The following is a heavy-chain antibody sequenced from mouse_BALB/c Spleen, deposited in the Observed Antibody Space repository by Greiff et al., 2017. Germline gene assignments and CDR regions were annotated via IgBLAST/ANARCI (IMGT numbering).Heavy chain of an antibody. D-gene: IGHD1-1*01. CDR2: ISSGSSTI. Sequence: DVMLVESGGGLVQPGGSRKLSCAASGFTFSSFGMHWVRQAPEKGLEWVAYISSGSSTIYYADTVKGRFTISRDNPKNTLFLQMTSLRSEDTAMYYCARRGLRRDYAMDYWGQGTSVTVSS. V-gene: IGHV5-17*02. CDR3: ARRGLRRDYAMDY. CDR1: GFTFSSFG. J-gene: IGHJ4*01.